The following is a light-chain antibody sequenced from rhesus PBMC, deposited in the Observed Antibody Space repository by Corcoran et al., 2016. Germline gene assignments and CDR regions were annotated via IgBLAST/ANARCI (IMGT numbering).Light chain of an antibody. CDR1: QNIYSN. CDR3: QHYYDNPYS. Sequence: DIQMTQSPSALSASVGDRVTISCRASQNIYSNLAWYQQKPGTAPKLLIYAASSLQTGIPSRFSGSGSGTDCTLTISSLQPEDSAAYYCQHYYDNPYSFGQGTKVEIK. CDR2: AAS. J-gene: IGKJ2*01. V-gene: IGKV1S12*01.